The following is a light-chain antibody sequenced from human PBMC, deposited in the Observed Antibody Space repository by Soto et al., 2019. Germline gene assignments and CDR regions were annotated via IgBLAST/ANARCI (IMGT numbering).Light chain of an antibody. Sequence: QPVLTQPPSASGTPGQRVTISCSGSSSNIGSNAVNWYQQLPGMAPKLVIYTNNQRPSGVPDRFSGSKSGTSASLAISGLQSEDEADYHCAAWDDSLNGLLFGGGTKLTVL. J-gene: IGLJ2*01. V-gene: IGLV1-44*01. CDR1: SSNIGSNA. CDR2: TNN. CDR3: AAWDDSLNGLL.